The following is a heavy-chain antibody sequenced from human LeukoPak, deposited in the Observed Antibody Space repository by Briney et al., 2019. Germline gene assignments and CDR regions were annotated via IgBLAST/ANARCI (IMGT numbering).Heavy chain of an antibody. Sequence: GGSLRLSCAASGFTFNKYGMHWVRQAPGKGLEWVAVISNDGIDKYYGDSVKGRFTISRDNSKNTLYLQMNSLRPEDTAVYYCAKVAGWDLFKDAFDIWGQGTMVIVSS. D-gene: IGHD3-10*01. V-gene: IGHV3-30*18. CDR3: AKVAGWDLFKDAFDI. CDR2: ISNDGIDK. CDR1: GFTFNKYG. J-gene: IGHJ3*02.